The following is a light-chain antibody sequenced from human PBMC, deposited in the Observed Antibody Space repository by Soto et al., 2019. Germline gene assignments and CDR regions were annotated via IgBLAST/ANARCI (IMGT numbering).Light chain of an antibody. J-gene: IGLJ1*01. CDR3: SSYTSDNRDYV. CDR2: KVS. Sequence: QSVLTQPASVSGSPGQSITISCTGTSSDVGAYTSVSWYQQHPGKAPKLIIYKVSNRPPGVSTRFSGSKSASTASLTISGLQAEDEAHYYCSSYTSDNRDYVFGTGTKVTVL. V-gene: IGLV2-14*01. CDR1: SSDVGAYTS.